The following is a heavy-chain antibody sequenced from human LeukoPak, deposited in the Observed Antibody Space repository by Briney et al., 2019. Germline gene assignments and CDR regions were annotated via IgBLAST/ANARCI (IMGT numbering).Heavy chain of an antibody. Sequence: GGSLRLSCAASGFTFSSYAMHWVRQAPGKGLEWVAVISYDGSNKYYADSVKGRFTISRDNSKNTLYLQMNSLRAEDTAVYYCAKGAPLDCSSTSCSFDYWGQGTLVTVSS. J-gene: IGHJ4*02. CDR3: AKGAPLDCSSTSCSFDY. CDR1: GFTFSSYA. CDR2: ISYDGSNK. V-gene: IGHV3-30*04. D-gene: IGHD2-2*01.